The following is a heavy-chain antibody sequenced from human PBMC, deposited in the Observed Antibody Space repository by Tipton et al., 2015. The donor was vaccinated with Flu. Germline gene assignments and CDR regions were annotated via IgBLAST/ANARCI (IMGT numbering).Heavy chain of an antibody. V-gene: IGHV4-34*01. D-gene: IGHD2-8*01. CDR1: GFTFSSYG. CDR3: ARHTHGFDY. J-gene: IGHJ4*02. CDR2: INHSGST. Sequence: LRLSCAASGFTFSSYGMHWVRQPPGKGLEWIGEINHSGSTNYNPSLKSRVTISVDTSKNQFSLKLSSVTAADTAVYYCARHTHGFDYWGQGTLVTVSS.